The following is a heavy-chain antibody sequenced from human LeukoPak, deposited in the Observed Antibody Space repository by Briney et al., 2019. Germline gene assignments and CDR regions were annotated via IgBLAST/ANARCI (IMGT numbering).Heavy chain of an antibody. D-gene: IGHD3-22*01. CDR3: AIYYDSSGSIDH. CDR1: GFIFSDYY. J-gene: IGHJ4*02. CDR2: ISDSGSTI. Sequence: GGSLRLSCAASGFIFSDYYMTWIRQTPGKGLEWLSYISDSGSTINYADSVKGRLTISRDNAKKSLFLQMDSLRAEDTAVYYCAIYYDSSGSIDHWGQGTLVTVSS. V-gene: IGHV3-11*01.